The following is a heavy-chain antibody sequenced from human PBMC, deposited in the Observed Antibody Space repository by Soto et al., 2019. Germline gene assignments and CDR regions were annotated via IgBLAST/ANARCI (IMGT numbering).Heavy chain of an antibody. D-gene: IGHD6-13*01. J-gene: IGHJ5*02. CDR1: GFSLSNAGLG. V-gene: IGHV2-26*04. CDR3: ASTYSASWYWFDP. Sequence: QVTVKESGPVLVKPTETLTPTCTVSGFSLSNAGLGVSWIRQPPGKALEWLAHIFSNDEKSYSTSLKSRLTISKDASKSQMVLTLTNMDTVDTATYYCASTYSASWYWFDPWGQGTLVTVSS. CDR2: IFSNDEK.